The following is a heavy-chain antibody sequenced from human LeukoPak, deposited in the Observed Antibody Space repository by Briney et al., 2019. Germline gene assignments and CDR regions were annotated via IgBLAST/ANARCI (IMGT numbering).Heavy chain of an antibody. CDR1: GGSISGSFHY. J-gene: IGHJ4*02. V-gene: IGHV4-39*01. D-gene: IGHD4-17*01. CDR2: IYYSGST. CDR3: ARSQGMSTVTTIDY. Sequence: PSETLSLTCIVSGGSISGSFHYWGWVRQPPGKGLEWIGSIYYSGSTYYNPSLKSRVTISVDTSKDQFSLKLSSVAAADTAVYYCARSQGMSTVTTIDYWGQGTLVTVSS.